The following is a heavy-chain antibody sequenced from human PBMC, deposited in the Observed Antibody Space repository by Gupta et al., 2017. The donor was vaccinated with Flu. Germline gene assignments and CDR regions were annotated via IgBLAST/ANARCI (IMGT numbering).Heavy chain of an antibody. V-gene: IGHV3-23*01. CDR3: AKDRSVYYYDSSGYYFNI. CDR1: GFTFSSYA. J-gene: IGHJ3*02. Sequence: EVQLLESGGGLVQPGGSLRLSCAASGFTFSSYAMSWVRQAPGKGLEWVSAISGSGGSTYYADSVKGRFTISRDNSKNTLYLQMNSLRAEDTAVYYCAKDRSVYYYDSSGYYFNIWGQGTMVTVSS. CDR2: ISGSGGST. D-gene: IGHD3-22*01.